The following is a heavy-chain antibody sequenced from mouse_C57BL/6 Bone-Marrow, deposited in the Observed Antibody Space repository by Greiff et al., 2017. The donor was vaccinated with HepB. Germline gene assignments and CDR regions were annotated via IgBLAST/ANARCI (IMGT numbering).Heavy chain of an antibody. D-gene: IGHD2-9*01. Sequence: EVQLQESGPELVKPGASVKIPCKASGYTFTDYNMDWVKQSHGKSLEWIGDINPNNGGTIYNQKFKGKATLTVDKSSSTAYMELRSLTSEDTAVYYCARASYGYDAAWFAYWGQGTLVTVSA. CDR1: GYTFTDYN. J-gene: IGHJ3*01. V-gene: IGHV1-18*01. CDR2: INPNNGGT. CDR3: ARASYGYDAAWFAY.